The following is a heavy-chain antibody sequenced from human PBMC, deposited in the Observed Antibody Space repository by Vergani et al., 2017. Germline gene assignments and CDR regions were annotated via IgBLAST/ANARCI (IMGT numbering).Heavy chain of an antibody. J-gene: IGHJ5*02. CDR1: GFTFNQYG. CDR3: ARDLRLLYNRFDP. D-gene: IGHD1-14*01. Sequence: QVQLVESGGGVVQPGRSLRLSCAASGFTFNQYGMHWVRPAPGKGLEWVAVTWYDGNTKQYADSVKGRFTISRDNSKSTMYLQMNSLRAEDTGVYYCARDLRLLYNRFDPWGQGTLVTVSS. CDR2: TWYDGNTK. V-gene: IGHV3-33*01.